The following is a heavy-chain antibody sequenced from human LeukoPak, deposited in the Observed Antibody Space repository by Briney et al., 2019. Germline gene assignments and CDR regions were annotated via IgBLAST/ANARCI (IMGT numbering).Heavy chain of an antibody. CDR3: ARDGGYDFWSGYYQDY. J-gene: IGHJ4*02. CDR2: IWYDGSNK. Sequence: GRSLRLSCATSGFTFNRFGMHWVRQAPGKGPEWVAVIWYDGSNKDYADSVKGRFTISRDNSKNTLYLQMSGLRAEDTAVYYCARDGGYDFWSGYYQDYWGQGTLVTVSS. V-gene: IGHV3-33*01. D-gene: IGHD3-3*01. CDR1: GFTFNRFG.